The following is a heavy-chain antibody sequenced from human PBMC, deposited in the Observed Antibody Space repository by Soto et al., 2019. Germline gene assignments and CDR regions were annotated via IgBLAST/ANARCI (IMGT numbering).Heavy chain of an antibody. V-gene: IGHV4-38-2*01. CDR3: ARYGHWFDP. CDR2: IHHSGST. D-gene: IGHD4-17*01. Sequence: SETLSLTCAVSAYSISSGYQWGWIRQPPGKGLEWIASIHHSGSTYSNPSLKSRVTISLDTSKNQFSLRLSSVTAADTAVYYCARYGHWFDPWGQGTQVTVSS. CDR1: AYSISSGYQ. J-gene: IGHJ5*02.